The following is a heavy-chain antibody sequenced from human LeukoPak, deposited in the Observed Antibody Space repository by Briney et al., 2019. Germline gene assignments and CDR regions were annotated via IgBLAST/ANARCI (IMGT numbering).Heavy chain of an antibody. CDR2: IYYSGST. V-gene: IGHV4-59*01. CDR3: ARAGYCSGGSCLDY. Sequence: PSETLSLTCTVSGGSISSYYWSWIRQPPGKGLEWIGYIYYSGSTNYNPSLKSRDTISVDTSKNQFSLKLSSVTAADTAVYYCARAGYCSGGSCLDYWGQGTLVTVSS. J-gene: IGHJ4*02. CDR1: GGSISSYY. D-gene: IGHD2-15*01.